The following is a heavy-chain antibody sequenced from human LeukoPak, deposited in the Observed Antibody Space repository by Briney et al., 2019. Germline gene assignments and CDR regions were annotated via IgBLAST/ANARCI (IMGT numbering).Heavy chain of an antibody. J-gene: IGHJ1*01. CDR1: GYTFTDYH. Sequence: ASVKVSCKASGYTFTDYHIYWMRQAPGQGLEWMGWNNPNIGGTNYAQKFQGRVTMTRDTSTNTAYMELSRLRSDDTAVYFCARVRAIAATGTGARYFQDWGQGTLVTVSS. CDR3: ARVRAIAATGTGARYFQD. CDR2: NNPNIGGT. D-gene: IGHD1-1*01. V-gene: IGHV1-2*02.